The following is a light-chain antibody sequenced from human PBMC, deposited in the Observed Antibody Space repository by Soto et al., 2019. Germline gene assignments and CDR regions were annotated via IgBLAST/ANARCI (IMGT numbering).Light chain of an antibody. J-gene: IGLJ2*01. Sequence: QSALTQPASVSGSPGQSITISCTGTISVVGGYNYVSWYQQHPGKAPKLMIYDVSNRPSGVSNRFSGSKSGNTASLTISGLQAEDEADYYCSSYTTSGSLVFGGGTKLTVL. CDR1: ISVVGGYNY. V-gene: IGLV2-14*01. CDR2: DVS. CDR3: SSYTTSGSLV.